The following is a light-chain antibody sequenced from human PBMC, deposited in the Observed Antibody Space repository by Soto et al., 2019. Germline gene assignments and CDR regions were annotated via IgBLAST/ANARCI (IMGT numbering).Light chain of an antibody. J-gene: IGKJ4*01. CDR3: QHYYTTLPLT. V-gene: IGKV4-1*01. CDR1: QSVLYSSNNKNY. Sequence: DIVMTQSPDSLAVSLGERATIKCKSSQSVLYSSNNKNYLAWYQQKPGQPPKLLIYWASTRESGVPDRFSGSGSGTDFTLTISSLQAEDVAVYFCQHYYTTLPLTFGGGTKVEIK. CDR2: WAS.